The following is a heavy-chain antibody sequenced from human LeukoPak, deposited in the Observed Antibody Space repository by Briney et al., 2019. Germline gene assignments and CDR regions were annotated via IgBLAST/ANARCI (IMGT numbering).Heavy chain of an antibody. D-gene: IGHD2-15*01. CDR1: GYTFTGYY. CDR3: ARSAGSAFFDY. CDR2: INPNSGGT. J-gene: IGHJ4*02. V-gene: IGHV1-2*04. Sequence: GASVKVSCKASGYTFTGYYMHWVRQAPGQGLEWMGWINPNSGGTNYAQKFQGWVTVTRDTSISTAYMELSRLRSDDTAVYYCARSAGSAFFDYWGQGTLVTVSS.